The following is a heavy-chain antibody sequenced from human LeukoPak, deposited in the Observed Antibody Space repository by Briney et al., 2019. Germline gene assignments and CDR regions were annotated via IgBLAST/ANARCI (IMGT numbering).Heavy chain of an antibody. V-gene: IGHV3-21*01. D-gene: IGHD2-2*01. CDR1: GFTFSSYS. Sequence: PGGSLRLSCAASGFTFSSYSMNWVRQAPGKGLEWVSSISSSSYIYYADSVKGRFTISRDNAKNSLYLQMNSLRAEDTAVYYCARDPKSQYQRDFDYWGQGTLVTVSS. CDR2: ISSSSYI. J-gene: IGHJ4*02. CDR3: ARDPKSQYQRDFDY.